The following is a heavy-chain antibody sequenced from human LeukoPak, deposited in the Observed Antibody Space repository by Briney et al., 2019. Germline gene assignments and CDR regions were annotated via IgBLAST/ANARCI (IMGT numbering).Heavy chain of an antibody. Sequence: SGESLQISCKASGYSFTTYWIAWVRQMPGKGLEWMGMIYPGDSDTRYSPSFQGQITISVDKSISIAYLQWSSLKASDTAMYYCARLLQGVAGTWGYWGQGTLVTV. CDR2: IYPGDSDT. J-gene: IGHJ4*02. CDR3: ARLLQGVAGTWGY. V-gene: IGHV5-51*01. CDR1: GYSFTTYW. D-gene: IGHD6-19*01.